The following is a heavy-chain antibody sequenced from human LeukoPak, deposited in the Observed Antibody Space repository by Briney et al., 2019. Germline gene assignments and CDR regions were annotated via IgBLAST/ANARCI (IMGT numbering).Heavy chain of an antibody. V-gene: IGHV4-59*12. CDR3: ARGIADPYSFDS. J-gene: IGHJ4*02. CDR2: IYYSGST. CDR1: GGSISSDY. D-gene: IGHD6-13*01. Sequence: PSETLSLTCTVSGGSISSDYWSWIRQPPGKGLEWIGYIYYSGSTTYNPSLESRVTMSVDTSKKQFSLKLNSVTAADTAVYYCARGIADPYSFDSWGQGTLVTVSS.